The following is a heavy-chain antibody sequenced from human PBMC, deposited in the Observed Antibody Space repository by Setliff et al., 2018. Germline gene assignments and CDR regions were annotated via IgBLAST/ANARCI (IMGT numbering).Heavy chain of an antibody. CDR1: GGTFSSYV. Sequence: SVKVSCKASGGTFSSYVISWVREAPGQGLEWMGGIIPMFGTNYAQKFQGRITITADESTTTVYMELSSLRFDDTALYYCARGPSPTVTPSRLIYFYHMDVWGTGTTVTVSS. CDR3: ARGPSPTVTPSRLIYFYHMDV. CDR2: IIPMFGT. V-gene: IGHV1-69*13. D-gene: IGHD4-17*01. J-gene: IGHJ6*03.